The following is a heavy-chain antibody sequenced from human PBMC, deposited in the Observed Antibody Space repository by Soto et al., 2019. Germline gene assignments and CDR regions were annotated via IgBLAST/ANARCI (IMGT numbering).Heavy chain of an antibody. Sequence: EVQLVESGGALVQPGGSLRLSCAASAFTFSTYWMNWVRQAPGKGLEWVANIKPDGREKSYVDSVKGRFTISRDNAKNSLYLQMNSLRVEDTAVYYCAKVTTTKAGDYWVQGTLVTVSS. CDR1: AFTFSTYW. CDR3: AKVTTTKAGDY. CDR2: IKPDGREK. J-gene: IGHJ4*02. D-gene: IGHD1-26*01. V-gene: IGHV3-7*04.